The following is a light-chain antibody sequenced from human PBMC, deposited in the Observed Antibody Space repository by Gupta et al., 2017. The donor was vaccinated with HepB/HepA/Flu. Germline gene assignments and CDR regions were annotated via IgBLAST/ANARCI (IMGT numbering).Light chain of an antibody. V-gene: IGKV3-11*01. CDR3: QQRSNWIT. CDR1: QSVGTY. Sequence: EIVLTQSPATLSLSPGERATLSCRASQSVGTYLDWYQQKPGQAPRLLIYDASNSANGIPDRFSGSGSGTDFTLTRRSLEPEDFALYYWQQRSNWITFGGGTKVEI. J-gene: IGKJ4*01. CDR2: DAS.